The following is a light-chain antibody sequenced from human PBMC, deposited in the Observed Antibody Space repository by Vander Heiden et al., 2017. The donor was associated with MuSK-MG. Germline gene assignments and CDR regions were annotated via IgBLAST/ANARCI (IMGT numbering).Light chain of an antibody. CDR1: QTISNH. Sequence: DIQLTQSPSSLSASVGDRVTITCRASQTISNHLNWYQQKPGKVPKLLISAASNLQSGVPLGFSGSGSGTDFTLTISRLQPEDFATYYCQQSDRTPSTFGQGTMVEIK. J-gene: IGKJ1*01. CDR3: QQSDRTPST. V-gene: IGKV1-39*01. CDR2: AAS.